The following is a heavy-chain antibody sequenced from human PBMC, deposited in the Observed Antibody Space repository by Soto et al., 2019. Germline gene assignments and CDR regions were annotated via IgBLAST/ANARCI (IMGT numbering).Heavy chain of an antibody. CDR1: GYTFTGYY. D-gene: IGHD2-2*01. CDR2: INPNSGGT. V-gene: IGHV1-2*04. J-gene: IGHJ6*03. Sequence: GASVKVSCKASGYTFTGYYMHWVRQAPGQGLEWMGWINPNSGGTNYAQKFQGWVTMTRDTSISTAYMELSRLRSDDTAVYYCARDRGYCSSTSCYAPHYYYYMDVWGKGTTVTVSS. CDR3: ARDRGYCSSTSCYAPHYYYYMDV.